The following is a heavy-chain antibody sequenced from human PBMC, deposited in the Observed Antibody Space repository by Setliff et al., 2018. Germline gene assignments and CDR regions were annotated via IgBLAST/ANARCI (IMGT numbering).Heavy chain of an antibody. J-gene: IGHJ4*02. D-gene: IGHD3-3*01. CDR2: INHSGST. CDR1: GGSISSSSYY. V-gene: IGHV4-39*07. CDR3: ARGRSNFWGYYFDY. Sequence: SETLSLTCTVSGGSISSSSYYWSWLRQPPGKGLEWIGEINHSGSTNYNPSLKSRVTISVDTSKNQFSLKLSSVTAADTAVYYCARGRSNFWGYYFDYWGQGTLVTVSS.